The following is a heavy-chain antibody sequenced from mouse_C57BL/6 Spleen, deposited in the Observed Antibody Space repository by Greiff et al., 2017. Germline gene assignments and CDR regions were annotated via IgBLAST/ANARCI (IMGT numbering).Heavy chain of an antibody. CDR3: AKNGYGSSPWYFDV. J-gene: IGHJ1*03. V-gene: IGHV2-5*01. CDR2: IWRGGST. CDR1: GFSLTSYG. Sequence: VQLQQSGPGLVQPSQSLSITCTVSGFSLTSYGVHWVRQSPGKGLEWLGVIWRGGSTDYNAAFMSRLSITKDNSTGQVFFKMNSLQADDTAIYYRAKNGYGSSPWYFDVWGTGTTVTVSS. D-gene: IGHD1-1*01.